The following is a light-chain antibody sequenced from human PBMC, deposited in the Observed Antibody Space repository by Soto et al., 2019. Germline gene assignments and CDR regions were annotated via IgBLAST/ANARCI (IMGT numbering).Light chain of an antibody. CDR3: LQYYDYRT. V-gene: IGKV1-6*01. Sequence: QMTQSPSSLSAFVRDRVTITCRASQSISTYLNWFQQKPGKAPEILIYKASSLQSGVPSRFSGSGSGTEFTLTISSLQPDDSAAYYCLQYYDYRTFGQGTKVDIK. J-gene: IGKJ1*01. CDR2: KAS. CDR1: QSISTY.